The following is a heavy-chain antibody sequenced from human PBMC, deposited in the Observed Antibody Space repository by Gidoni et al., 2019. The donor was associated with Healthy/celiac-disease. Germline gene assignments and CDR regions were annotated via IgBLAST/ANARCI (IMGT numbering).Heavy chain of an antibody. J-gene: IGHJ5*02. V-gene: IGHV4-59*01. Sequence: STNYNPSLKSRVTISVDTSKNQFSLKLSSVTAADTAVYYCACRNWGSIGWFDPWGQGTLVTVSS. D-gene: IGHD7-27*01. CDR3: ACRNWGSIGWFDP. CDR2: ST.